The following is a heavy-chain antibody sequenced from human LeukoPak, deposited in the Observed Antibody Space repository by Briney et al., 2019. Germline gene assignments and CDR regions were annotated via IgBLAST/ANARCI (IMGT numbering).Heavy chain of an antibody. D-gene: IGHD3-10*01. CDR1: GFTFTSYD. J-gene: IGHJ5*02. Sequence: ASVKVSCKASGFTFTSYDINWVRQASGQGLEWMGWMNPDTGDTGYAQKFQGRVTMTRDISISTAYMELRGLRSEDTAIYYCVRDGEGVAISVNYWFDPWGQGTLVTVSS. CDR3: VRDGEGVAISVNYWFDP. V-gene: IGHV1-8*01. CDR2: MNPDTGDT.